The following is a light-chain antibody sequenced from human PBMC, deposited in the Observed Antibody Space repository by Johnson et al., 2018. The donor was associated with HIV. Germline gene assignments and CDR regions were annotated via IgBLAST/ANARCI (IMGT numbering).Light chain of an antibody. J-gene: IGLJ1*01. CDR3: GTWDSSLSAHYV. Sequence: HSVLTQPPSVSAAPGQKVTISCSGSSSNIGNNYVSWYQQLPGTAPKLLIYDNNKRPSGIADRFSDSKSGTSATLGITGLQTGDEADYYCGTWDSSLSAHYVFGTGTKVTVL. V-gene: IGLV1-51*01. CDR2: DNN. CDR1: SSNIGNNY.